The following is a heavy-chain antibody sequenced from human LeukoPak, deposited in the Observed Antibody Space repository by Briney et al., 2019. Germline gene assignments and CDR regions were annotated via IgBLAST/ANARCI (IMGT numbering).Heavy chain of an antibody. D-gene: IGHD6-19*01. J-gene: IGHJ1*01. Sequence: GASVKVSCKASGYTFSNYGISWVRQAPGLGLEWMGWTSYNGNTNYAQKLQDRVTMTTDTSTTTAYMALRSLESDDTAVYYCASPSGSGRQALGYWGQGPLVTVSS. V-gene: IGHV1-18*04. CDR2: TSYNGNT. CDR3: ASPSGSGRQALGY. CDR1: GYTFSNYG.